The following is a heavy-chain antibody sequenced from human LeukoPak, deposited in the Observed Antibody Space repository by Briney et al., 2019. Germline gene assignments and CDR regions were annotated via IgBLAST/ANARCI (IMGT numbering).Heavy chain of an antibody. CDR1: GFTLSSYS. CDR3: ARYCSGGSCYRQVDY. V-gene: IGHV3-48*02. Sequence: GGSLRLSCAASGFTLSSYSMNWVRQAPGKGLEWVSYISSSSSTIDYADSVKGRFTISRDNAKNSLYLQMNSLRDEDTAVYYCARYCSGGSCYRQVDYWGQGTLVTVSS. J-gene: IGHJ4*02. CDR2: ISSSSSTI. D-gene: IGHD2-15*01.